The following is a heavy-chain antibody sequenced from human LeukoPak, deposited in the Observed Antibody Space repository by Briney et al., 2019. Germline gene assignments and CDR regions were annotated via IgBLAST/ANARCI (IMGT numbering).Heavy chain of an antibody. CDR1: GFTFTRYA. D-gene: IGHD6-6*01. J-gene: IGHJ5*02. CDR2: ITGSGHST. Sequence: PGGPLRLSCAASGFTFTRYAMSWVRQAPGEGLEWVSGITGSGHSTYYADSVKGRFTISRDNSKNTLYLQMNSLRAEDTAVYYCAKDPYSSSTFGWFDPWGQGTLVTVSS. V-gene: IGHV3-23*01. CDR3: AKDPYSSSTFGWFDP.